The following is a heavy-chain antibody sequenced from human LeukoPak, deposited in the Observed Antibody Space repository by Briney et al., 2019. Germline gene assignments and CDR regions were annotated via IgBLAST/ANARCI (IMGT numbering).Heavy chain of an antibody. D-gene: IGHD3-3*01. J-gene: IGHJ6*02. Sequence: PSETLSLTCNVSGGSISSGNYYWTWIRQPAGKGLEWIGRIHSSGFANYNRSLKSRVTISRDTSKNQLSLKVSSVTAADTAVYFCVSSRVATPPYNYGMDVWGQGTTVVVSS. CDR3: VSSRVATPPYNYGMDV. V-gene: IGHV4-61*02. CDR2: IHSSGFA. CDR1: GGSISSGNYY.